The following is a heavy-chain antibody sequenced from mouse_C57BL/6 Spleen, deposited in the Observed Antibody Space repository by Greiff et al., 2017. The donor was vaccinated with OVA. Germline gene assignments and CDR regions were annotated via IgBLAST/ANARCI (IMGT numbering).Heavy chain of an antibody. CDR2: ISSGGSYT. V-gene: IGHV5-6*01. Sequence: EVQRVESGGDLVKPGGSLKLSCAASGFTFSSYGMSWVRQTPDKRLEWVATISSGGSYTYYPNSVKGRFTISRDNAKNTLYLQMSSLKSEDTAMYYCARHDYSSYYFDYWGQGTTLTVSS. CDR3: ARHDYSSYYFDY. CDR1: GFTFSSYG. D-gene: IGHD2-5*01. J-gene: IGHJ2*01.